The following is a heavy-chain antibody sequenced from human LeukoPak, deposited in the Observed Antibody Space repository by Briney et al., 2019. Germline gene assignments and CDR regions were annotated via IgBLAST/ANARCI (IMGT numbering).Heavy chain of an antibody. D-gene: IGHD3-10*01. CDR1: GFTFSDYY. CDR2: ISSSGRTI. J-gene: IGHJ4*02. CDR3: ARMVRGG. V-gene: IGHV3-11*01. Sequence: GGSLRLSCAASGFTFSDYYMSWLRQAPGKGLEWVSYISSSGRTIYYADSVKGRFTISRDNAKNSLYLQMNSLRAEDTSVYYCARMVRGGWGKGTLVTVSS.